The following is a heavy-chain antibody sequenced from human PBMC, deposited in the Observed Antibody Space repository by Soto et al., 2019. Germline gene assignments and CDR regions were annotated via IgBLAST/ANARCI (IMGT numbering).Heavy chain of an antibody. CDR2: IYPGDSDT. CDR1: GYTFTDKW. D-gene: IGHD5-12*01. J-gene: IGHJ4*02. CDR3: ARLRETYDTDFEY. Sequence: GESLKISCKGSGYTFTDKWIAWVRQKPGKGLEWMGIIYPGDSDTKYNPSQGQVAISADKSIDTAYLQWSSVKASDTAMYYCARLRETYDTDFEYWGQGTLVTVSS. V-gene: IGHV5-51*01.